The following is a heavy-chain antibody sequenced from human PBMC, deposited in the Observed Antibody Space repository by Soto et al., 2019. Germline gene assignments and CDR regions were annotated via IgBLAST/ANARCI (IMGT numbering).Heavy chain of an antibody. CDR1: GDSVSSNSAA. CDR2: TCYRSKWYN. CDR3: ARDLSGIDY. Sequence: SQTLSLTCAISGDSVSSNSAAWHWIRQSPSRGLEWLGRTCYRSKWYNDYALSVKSRISITPDTSKNQFSLQLNSVTLEDTALYYCARDLSGIDYWGQGTLVTVSS. D-gene: IGHD1-26*01. V-gene: IGHV6-1*01. J-gene: IGHJ4*02.